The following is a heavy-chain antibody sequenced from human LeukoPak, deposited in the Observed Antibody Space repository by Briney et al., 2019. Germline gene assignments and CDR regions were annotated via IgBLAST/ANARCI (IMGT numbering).Heavy chain of an antibody. D-gene: IGHD3-10*01. CDR1: GGSVSSSSFY. Sequence: SETLSLTCSVSGGSVSSSSFYWTWIRQPPGKGLEWIGEINHSGSTNYNPSLKSRVTVSVDTSKNQFSLKLNSVTAADTAVYYCARHYGPWGQGTLVTVSS. CDR3: ARHYGP. J-gene: IGHJ5*02. V-gene: IGHV4-39*01. CDR2: INHSGST.